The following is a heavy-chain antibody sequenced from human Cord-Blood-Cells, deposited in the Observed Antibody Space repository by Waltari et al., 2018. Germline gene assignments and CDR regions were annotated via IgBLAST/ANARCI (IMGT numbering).Heavy chain of an antibody. D-gene: IGHD3-9*01. CDR3: AKDPDYDILTGYYWFDP. CDR2: ISGSGGST. Sequence: EVQLVESGGGLVQPGGSLRLSCAASGFTFSSYAMRWVRQAPGTGLEWVSAISGSGGSTYYADSVKGRFTISRDNSKNTLYLQMNSLRAEDTAVYYCAKDPDYDILTGYYWFDPWGQGTLVTVSS. V-gene: IGHV3-23*04. J-gene: IGHJ5*02. CDR1: GFTFSSYA.